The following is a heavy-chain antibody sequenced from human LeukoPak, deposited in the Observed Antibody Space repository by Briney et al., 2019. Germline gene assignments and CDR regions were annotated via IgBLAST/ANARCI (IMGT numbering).Heavy chain of an antibody. CDR1: SFNFTTCW. V-gene: IGHV5-51*01. CDR2: IYPGDSGT. CDR3: ARRRYCNSTSCYEGAFDI. D-gene: IGHD2-2*01. Sequence: GDSLKISCKGSSFNFTTCWIAWVRQMPGKGLEWMAIIYPGDSGTRYSPSFQGQVTISADKSISTAYLQWSSLKASDTAIYYCARRRYCNSTSCYEGAFDIWGQGTMVTVSS. J-gene: IGHJ3*02.